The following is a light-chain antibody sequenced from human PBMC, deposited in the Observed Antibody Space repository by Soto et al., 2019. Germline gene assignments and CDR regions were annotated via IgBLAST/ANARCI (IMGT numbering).Light chain of an antibody. CDR3: SSYTSSSTL. J-gene: IGLJ1*01. CDR1: SSDVGGYNY. Sequence: LTQPASVSGSPGQSITISCTGTSSDVGGYNYVSWYQQHPGKAPKLMIYDASNRPSGVSNRFSGSKSGNTASLTISGLQAEDEADYYCSSYTSSSTLFGTGTKVTVL. CDR2: DAS. V-gene: IGLV2-14*01.